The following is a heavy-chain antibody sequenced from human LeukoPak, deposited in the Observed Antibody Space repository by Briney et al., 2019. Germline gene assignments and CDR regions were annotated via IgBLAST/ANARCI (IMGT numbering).Heavy chain of an antibody. Sequence: GESLQISCKGSGYSFNTYWIGWVRQLPGKGLEWMGIIYPGDSDTKYSPSFQGQVTISADKSISTAYLQWSSLKASDTAMYYCARLAVRGTYYYYYMDVWGKGTTVTISS. CDR2: IYPGDSDT. J-gene: IGHJ6*03. V-gene: IGHV5-51*01. D-gene: IGHD3-10*01. CDR3: ARLAVRGTYYYYYMDV. CDR1: GYSFNTYW.